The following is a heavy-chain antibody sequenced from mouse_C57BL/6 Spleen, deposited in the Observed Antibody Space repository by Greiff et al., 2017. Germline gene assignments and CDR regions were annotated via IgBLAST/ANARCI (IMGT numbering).Heavy chain of an antibody. CDR3: ARHYYGSGYYFDY. J-gene: IGHJ2*01. CDR1: GFTFSSYG. D-gene: IGHD1-1*01. Sequence: DVQLQESGGDLVKPGGSLKLSCAASGFTFSSYGMSWVRQTPDKRLEWVATISSGGSYTYYPDSVKGRFTISRDNAKNTLYLQMSSLKSEDTAMYYCARHYYGSGYYFDYWGQGTTLTVSS. V-gene: IGHV5-6*01. CDR2: ISSGGSYT.